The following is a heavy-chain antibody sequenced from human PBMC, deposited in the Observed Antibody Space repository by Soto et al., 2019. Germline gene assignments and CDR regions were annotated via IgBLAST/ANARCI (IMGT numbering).Heavy chain of an antibody. J-gene: IGHJ4*02. D-gene: IGHD5-18*01. V-gene: IGHV3-7*01. CDR2: IKQDGSEK. CDR3: ARGPTPWIQLWFFDY. Sequence: GVLRLSCAASGFTFSSYWMSWVRQAPGKGLEWVANIKQDGSEKYYVDSVKGRFTISRDNAKNSLYLQMNSLRAEDTAVYYCARGPTPWIQLWFFDYWGQGTLVTVSS. CDR1: GFTFSSYW.